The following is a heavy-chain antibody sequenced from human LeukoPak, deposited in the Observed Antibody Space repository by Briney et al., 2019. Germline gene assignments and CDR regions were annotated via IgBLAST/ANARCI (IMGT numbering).Heavy chain of an antibody. CDR1: GFTFSNAW. Sequence: GGSLRLSCAASGFTFSNAWMSWVRQAPGKGLEWVGRIKSKTDGGTTDYAAPVKGRFTISRDDLKNTLYLQMNSLKTEDTAVYYCTTADLLLPYYFDYWGQGTLVTVSS. J-gene: IGHJ4*02. CDR2: IKSKTDGGTT. D-gene: IGHD2-15*01. CDR3: TTADLLLPYYFDY. V-gene: IGHV3-15*01.